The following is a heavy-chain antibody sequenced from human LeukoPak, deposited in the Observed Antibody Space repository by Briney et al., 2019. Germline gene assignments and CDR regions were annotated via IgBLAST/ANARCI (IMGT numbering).Heavy chain of an antibody. Sequence: SETLSLTCSVSRGSINGYYWSWIRQPPGKGLEWIGWINYSGATYFNPSLKSRALMSIDKSMNQLSLRLYSVTAADTAIYYCARHSSGWHLDFWGRGTLVTVSS. CDR2: INYSGAT. D-gene: IGHD6-19*01. CDR3: ARHSSGWHLDF. CDR1: RGSINGYY. J-gene: IGHJ4*02. V-gene: IGHV4-59*01.